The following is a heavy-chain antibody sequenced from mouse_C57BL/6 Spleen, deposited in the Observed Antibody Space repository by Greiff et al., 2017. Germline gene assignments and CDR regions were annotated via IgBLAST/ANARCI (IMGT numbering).Heavy chain of an antibody. J-gene: IGHJ3*01. CDR1: GYTFTSYW. CDR3: ARWYYGSSYSWFAY. V-gene: IGHV1-59*01. D-gene: IGHD1-1*01. Sequence: QVQLQQPGAELVRPGTSVKLSCKASGYTFTSYWMHWVKQRPGQGLEWIGVIDPSDSYTNYNQKFKGKATLTVDTSSSTAYMQLSSLTSEDSAVYYCARWYYGSSYSWFAYWGQGTLVTVSA. CDR2: IDPSDSYT.